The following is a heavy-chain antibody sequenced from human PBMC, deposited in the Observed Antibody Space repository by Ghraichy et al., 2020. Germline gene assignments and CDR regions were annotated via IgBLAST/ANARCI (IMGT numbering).Heavy chain of an antibody. Sequence: GEYLNISCAASGFTFSRFWMSWVRQAPGKGLEWVANIKQDGSDTNYVDSVKGRFTISRDNTKNSLYLQMNSLRADDTAVYYCVMQWLERRFDHWGQGTLVTVSS. D-gene: IGHD6-19*01. V-gene: IGHV3-7*01. CDR3: VMQWLERRFDH. J-gene: IGHJ4*02. CDR2: IKQDGSDT. CDR1: GFTFSRFW.